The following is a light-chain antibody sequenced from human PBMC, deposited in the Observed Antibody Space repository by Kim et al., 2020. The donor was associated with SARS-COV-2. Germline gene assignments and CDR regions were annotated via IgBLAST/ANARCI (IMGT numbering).Light chain of an antibody. J-gene: IGKJ5*01. CDR1: ETIATF. CDR2: DAS. Sequence: LPPGESAPLSCTARETIATFLAWYHQRPGQAPRLLISDASTRATGIPARFSGSGSGTDFTLTISSLEPEDFALYYCQQRSNWPPTFGQGTRLEIK. CDR3: QQRSNWPPT. V-gene: IGKV3-11*01.